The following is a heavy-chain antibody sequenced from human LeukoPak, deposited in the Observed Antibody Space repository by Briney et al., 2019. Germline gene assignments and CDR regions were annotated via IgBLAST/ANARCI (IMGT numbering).Heavy chain of an antibody. D-gene: IGHD5-18*01. J-gene: IGHJ3*02. CDR2: IRFDGSNK. CDR3: AKGEMDTAGGPLDAFDI. CDR1: GFTFSSYG. V-gene: IGHV3-30*02. Sequence: GGSLRLSCAAPGFTFSSYGMHWVRQAPGKGLEWVAFIRFDGSNKYYAYSVKGRFTISRDNSKNTLYLQMNSLRAEDTAVYYCAKGEMDTAGGPLDAFDIWGQGTMVTVSS.